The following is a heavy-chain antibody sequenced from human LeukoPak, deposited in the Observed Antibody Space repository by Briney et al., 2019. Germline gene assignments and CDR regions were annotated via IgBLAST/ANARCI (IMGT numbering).Heavy chain of an antibody. J-gene: IGHJ4*01. Sequence: GGSLRLSCTAYGFTFSSYATSWVRQAPGKGLEWVSAISGSGGSTYYADSVKGRFTISRDNSKNTLYLQMNSLRAEDTAVYYCAKDSTSSSWTPGYWGYGTLVTVSS. CDR3: AKDSTSSSWTPGY. CDR1: GFTFSSYA. V-gene: IGHV3-23*01. CDR2: ISGSGGST. D-gene: IGHD6-13*01.